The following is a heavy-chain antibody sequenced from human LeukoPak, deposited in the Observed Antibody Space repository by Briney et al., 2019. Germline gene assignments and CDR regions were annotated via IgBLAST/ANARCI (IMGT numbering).Heavy chain of an antibody. CDR2: INLSGST. D-gene: IGHD1-1*01. CDR3: ARQNEWAFDY. CDR1: GGSFSGYY. V-gene: IGHV4-34*01. Sequence: PSETLSVTCAVYGGSFSGYYWSWIRQPPGKGLEWIEEINLSGSTNYNPSLKSRVTISVDTSKNQFSLKLSSVTAADTAVYYCARQNEWAFDYWGQGTLVTVSS. J-gene: IGHJ4*02.